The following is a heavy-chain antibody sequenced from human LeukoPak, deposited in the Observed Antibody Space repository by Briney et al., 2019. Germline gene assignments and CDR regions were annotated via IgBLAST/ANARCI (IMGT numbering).Heavy chain of an antibody. Sequence: GGSLRLSCAASGFTFSSYGMHWVRQAPGKGLEWVAVISYDGSNKYYADSVKGRFTISRDNSKNTLYLQMNSLRAEDTAVYYWAKGFNYYDSSGYYRERRSDAFDIWGQGTMVTVSS. V-gene: IGHV3-30*18. D-gene: IGHD3-22*01. CDR3: AKGFNYYDSSGYYRERRSDAFDI. J-gene: IGHJ3*02. CDR2: ISYDGSNK. CDR1: GFTFSSYG.